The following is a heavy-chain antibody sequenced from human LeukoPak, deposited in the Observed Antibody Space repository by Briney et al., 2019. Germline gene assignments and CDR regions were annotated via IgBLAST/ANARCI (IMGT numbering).Heavy chain of an antibody. V-gene: IGHV3-21*04. D-gene: IGHD6-13*01. CDR3: AKDVGTAALFVWYFDL. Sequence: GGSLRLSCAASGFTFSSYSMNWVRQAPGKGLEWVSSISSSSSYIYYADSVKGRFTISRDNSKNTLYLQMNSLRAEDTAIYYCAKDVGTAALFVWYFDLWGRGTLVTVSS. J-gene: IGHJ2*01. CDR1: GFTFSSYS. CDR2: ISSSSSYI.